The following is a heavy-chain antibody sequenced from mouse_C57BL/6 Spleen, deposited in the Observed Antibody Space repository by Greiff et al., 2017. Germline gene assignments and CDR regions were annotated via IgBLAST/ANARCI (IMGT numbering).Heavy chain of an antibody. Sequence: VQLKESGPGLVKPSQSLSLTCSVTGYSITSGYYWNWIRQFPGNKLEWMGYISYDGSNNYNPSLKNRISITRDTSKNQFFLKLNSVTTEDTATYYCARGTTRFDDWGQGTTLTVSS. CDR1: GYSITSGYY. D-gene: IGHD1-1*01. CDR2: ISYDGSN. J-gene: IGHJ2*01. CDR3: ARGTTRFDD. V-gene: IGHV3-6*01.